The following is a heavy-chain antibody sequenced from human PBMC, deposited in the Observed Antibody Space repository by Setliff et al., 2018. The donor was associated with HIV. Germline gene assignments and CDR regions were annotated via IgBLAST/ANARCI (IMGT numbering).Heavy chain of an antibody. J-gene: IGHJ3*02. Sequence: PGGSLRLSCLASGFTFSSYWMTWVRQAPGKGLEWVANIKQDGSEKYYVESVKGRFTISRDNAKNSLYLQMDRLRADDTAIYYCARDLWAVAWGGFDIWGQGTMVTVSS. CDR1: GFTFSSYW. D-gene: IGHD6-19*01. CDR3: ARDLWAVAWGGFDI. CDR2: IKQDGSEK. V-gene: IGHV3-7*01.